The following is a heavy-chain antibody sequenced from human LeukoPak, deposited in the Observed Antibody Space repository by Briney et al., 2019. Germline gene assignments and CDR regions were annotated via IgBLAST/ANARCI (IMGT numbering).Heavy chain of an antibody. V-gene: IGHV3-48*03. CDR3: AELGITMIGGV. Sequence: PGGSLRLSCAASGFTFSSYEMNWVRQAPGKGLEWVSYISSSGSTIYYADSVRGRFTISGDNAKNSLYLQMNSLRAEDTAVYYCAELGITMIGGVWGKGTTVIISS. D-gene: IGHD3-10*02. CDR1: GFTFSSYE. J-gene: IGHJ6*04. CDR2: ISSSGSTI.